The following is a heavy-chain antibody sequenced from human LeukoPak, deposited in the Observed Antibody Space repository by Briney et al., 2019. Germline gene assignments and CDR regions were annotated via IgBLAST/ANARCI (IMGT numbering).Heavy chain of an antibody. CDR2: IIPIFGTA. J-gene: IGHJ4*02. D-gene: IGHD2-21*02. CDR1: GGTFSSYA. Sequence: ASVKVSCKASGGTFSSYAISWVRQAPGQGLERMGRIIPIFGTANYAQKFQGRVTITTDESTSTAYMELSRLRSEDTAVYHCARDRLAYCGGDCYSNWGQGTLVTVSS. CDR3: ARDRLAYCGGDCYSN. V-gene: IGHV1-69*05.